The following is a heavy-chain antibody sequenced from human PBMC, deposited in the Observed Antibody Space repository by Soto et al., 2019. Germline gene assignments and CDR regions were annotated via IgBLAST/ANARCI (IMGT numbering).Heavy chain of an antibody. J-gene: IGHJ4*02. Sequence: VQVLESGGDLVQPGGSLGLSCAASGFTFTGYSMSWVRQAPGKGLEWVSGISGTGYNTYYADTVQGRFTISRDNSKNTLYLQMDSLRAEDTALYYCARSLGDHWDEYYFDYWGQGTLVTVSS. D-gene: IGHD1-1*01. V-gene: IGHV3-23*01. CDR1: GFTFTGYS. CDR3: ARSLGDHWDEYYFDY. CDR2: ISGTGYNT.